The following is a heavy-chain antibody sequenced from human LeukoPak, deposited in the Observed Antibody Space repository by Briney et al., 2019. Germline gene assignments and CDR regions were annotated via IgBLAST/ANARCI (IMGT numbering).Heavy chain of an antibody. J-gene: IGHJ5*02. CDR3: AREGCSGGSCRYDP. CDR1: GYTFTSCD. CDR2: MNPNSGNT. Sequence: GSVKVSCKASGYTFTSCDFNGVRQATAQGLEWLGWMNPNSGNTGYAQKFQGRVTMTRNTSISTAYMELSSLRSEDTAVYYCAREGCSGGSCRYDPWGQGTLVTVSS. V-gene: IGHV1-8*01. D-gene: IGHD2-15*01.